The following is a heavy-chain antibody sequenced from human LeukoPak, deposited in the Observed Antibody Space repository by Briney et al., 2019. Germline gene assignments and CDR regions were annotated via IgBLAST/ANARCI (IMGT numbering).Heavy chain of an antibody. V-gene: IGHV3-30*02. CDR2: IRYDGSNK. D-gene: IGHD6-19*01. Sequence: PGRSLRLSCAASGFTFSSYGMHWVRQAPGKGLEWVAFIRYDGSNKYYADSVKGRFTISRDNSKNTLYLQMNSLRAEDTAVYYCAKDSSLHATSAFDIWGQGTMVTVSS. CDR3: AKDSSLHATSAFDI. J-gene: IGHJ3*02. CDR1: GFTFSSYG.